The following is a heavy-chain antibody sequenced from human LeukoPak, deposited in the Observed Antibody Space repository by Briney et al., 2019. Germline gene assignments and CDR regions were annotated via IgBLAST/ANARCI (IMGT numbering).Heavy chain of an antibody. Sequence: PSETLSLTCAVYGGSFSGYYWSWIRQPPGKGLEWIGEINHSGSTNYNPSLKSRVTISVDTSKNQFSLKLSSVTAADTAVYYCASGAPPYYYDSSGYYPRHPFDYWGQGTLVTVSS. D-gene: IGHD3-22*01. CDR3: ASGAPPYYYDSSGYYPRHPFDY. CDR1: GGSFSGYY. CDR2: INHSGST. J-gene: IGHJ4*02. V-gene: IGHV4-34*01.